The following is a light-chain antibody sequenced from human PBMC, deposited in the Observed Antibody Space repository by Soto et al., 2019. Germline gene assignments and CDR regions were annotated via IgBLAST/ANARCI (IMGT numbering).Light chain of an antibody. CDR1: SSDVGGYNY. CDR2: DVS. V-gene: IGLV2-14*01. J-gene: IGLJ1*01. CDR3: RSYTSSSTYV. Sequence: QTALTQPASVYGSPGQSITISCIGSSSDVGGYNYVSWHQQHPGKAPKVVIYDVSNRPSGVSDRFSGSKSGNTASLTISGLQAEDEADYYCRSYTSSSTYVFGTGTKLTVL.